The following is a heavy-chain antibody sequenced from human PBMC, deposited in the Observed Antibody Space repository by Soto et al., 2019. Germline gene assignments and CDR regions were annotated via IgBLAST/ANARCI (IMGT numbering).Heavy chain of an antibody. CDR1: GFTFSSYS. CDR3: ARDRKVSGYYYDYYYYGMDV. V-gene: IGHV3-21*01. J-gene: IGHJ6*02. Sequence: EVQLVESGGGLVKPGGSLRLSCAASGFTFSSYSMNWVRQAPGKGLEWVSSISSSSSYIYYADSVKGRFTISRDNAKNSLYLQMNSLRAEDTAVYYCARDRKVSGYYYDYYYYGMDVWGQGTTVTVSS. D-gene: IGHD3-22*01. CDR2: ISSSSSYI.